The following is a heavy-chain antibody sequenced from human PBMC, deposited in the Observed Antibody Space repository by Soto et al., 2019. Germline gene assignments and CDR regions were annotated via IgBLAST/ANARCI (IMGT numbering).Heavy chain of an antibody. CDR1: GGTFSSYA. CDR2: IIPIFGTA. CDR3: ARDGSLHGDPNWFDP. J-gene: IGHJ5*02. V-gene: IGHV1-69*13. D-gene: IGHD4-17*01. Sequence: SVKVSCKASGGTFSSYAISWVRQAPGQGPEWMGGIIPIFGTANYAQKFQGRGTITADESTSTAYMELSSLRSEDTAVYYCARDGSLHGDPNWFDPWGQGTLVTVSS.